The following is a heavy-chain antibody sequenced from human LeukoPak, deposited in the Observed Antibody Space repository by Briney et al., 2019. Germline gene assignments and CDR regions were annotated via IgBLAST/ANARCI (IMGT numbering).Heavy chain of an antibody. V-gene: IGHV3-30*02. J-gene: IGHJ6*03. D-gene: IGHD1-26*01. CDR3: AKNSRSLMSRARSSIYYYYYMDV. CDR2: IRYDGSNK. CDR1: GFTFSSYG. Sequence: PGGSLRLSCAASGFTFSSYGMHWVRQAPGKGLEWVAFIRYDGSNKYYADSVKGRFTISRDNSKNTLYLQMNSLRAEDTAVYYCAKNSRSLMSRARSSIYYYYYMDVWGKGTTVTVSS.